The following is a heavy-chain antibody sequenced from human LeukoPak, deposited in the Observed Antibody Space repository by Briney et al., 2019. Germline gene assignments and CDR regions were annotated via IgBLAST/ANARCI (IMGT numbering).Heavy chain of an antibody. D-gene: IGHD3-10*02. J-gene: IGHJ3*02. Sequence: GGSLRLSCAASGFTFSSYAMSWVRQAPGKGLEWVAAISGSGGSTYYADSVKGRFTISGDNSKTTLYLQMNSLRAEDTAVYYCAKVPTLSGAGAFDIWGQGTMVTVSS. CDR3: AKVPTLSGAGAFDI. CDR1: GFTFSSYA. V-gene: IGHV3-23*01. CDR2: ISGSGGST.